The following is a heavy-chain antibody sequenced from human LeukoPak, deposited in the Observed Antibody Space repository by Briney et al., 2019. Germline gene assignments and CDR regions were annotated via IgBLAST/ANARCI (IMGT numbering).Heavy chain of an antibody. CDR1: GYTFTSYA. CDR2: INAGRGKT. CDR3: ARESHCSGGTCYLTAFDV. J-gene: IGHJ3*01. Sequence: ASVKVSCKASGYTFTSYAMHWVRQAPGQRLEWMGWINAGRGKTGYAPEFQGRVTITRDTSINTVYMELSSLKSADTAVYYCARESHCSGGTCYLTAFDVWGQGTLLTVSS. V-gene: IGHV1-3*03. D-gene: IGHD2-15*01.